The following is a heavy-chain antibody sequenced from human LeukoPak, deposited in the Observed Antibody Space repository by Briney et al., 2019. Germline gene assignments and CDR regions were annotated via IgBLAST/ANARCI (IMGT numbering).Heavy chain of an antibody. D-gene: IGHD1-7*01. J-gene: IGHJ4*02. CDR2: ISKDGSDK. CDR1: GFTFSSFA. Sequence: GGSLRLSCAASGFTFSSFAMHWVRQAPGKGLEWVAVISKDGSDKYYPGSVRGRFTISRDNSKNTVYLQMDSLRAEDTAIYYCARDYWWNYDYWGQGTLVTVSS. CDR3: ARDYWWNYDY. V-gene: IGHV3-30-3*01.